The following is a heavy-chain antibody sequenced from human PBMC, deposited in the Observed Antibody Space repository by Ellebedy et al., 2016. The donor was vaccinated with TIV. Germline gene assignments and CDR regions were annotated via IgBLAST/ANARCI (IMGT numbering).Heavy chain of an antibody. D-gene: IGHD3-10*01. CDR2: INYSGST. V-gene: IGHV4-34*01. Sequence: MPSETLSLTCAVYGGSFSGYYWSWIRQAPGKGLEWIGEINYSGSTNYNPSLKSRVTILVDTSKSQFSLRLTSATTADTAIYYCARCYTGSNWFDPWGQGTLVTVSS. CDR3: ARCYTGSNWFDP. J-gene: IGHJ5*02. CDR1: GGSFSGYY.